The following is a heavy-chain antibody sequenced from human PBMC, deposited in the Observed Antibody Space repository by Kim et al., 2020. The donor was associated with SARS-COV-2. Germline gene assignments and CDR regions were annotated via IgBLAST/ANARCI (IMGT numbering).Heavy chain of an antibody. Sequence: SETLSLTCTVSGGSISSGGYYWSWIRQHPGKGLEWIGYIYYSGSTYYNPSLKSRVTISVDTSKNQFSLKLSSVTAADTAVYYCARVSLEGPWYYYYMDVWGKGTTVTVSS. CDR2: IYYSGST. J-gene: IGHJ6*03. V-gene: IGHV4-31*03. CDR1: GGSISSGGYY. CDR3: ARVSLEGPWYYYYMDV.